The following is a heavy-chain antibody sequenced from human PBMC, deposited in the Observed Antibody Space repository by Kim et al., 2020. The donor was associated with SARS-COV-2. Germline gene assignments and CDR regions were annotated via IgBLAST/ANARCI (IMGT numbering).Heavy chain of an antibody. J-gene: IGHJ6*02. CDR1: GYTFTGYY. V-gene: IGHV1-2*02. CDR3: ARTVDSSGYYGYYYYYGMDV. D-gene: IGHD3-22*01. Sequence: ASVKVSCKASGYTFTGYYMHWVRQAPGQGLEWMGWINPNSGGTNYAQKFQGRVTMTRDTSISTAYMELSRLRSDDTAVYYCARTVDSSGYYGYYYYYGMDVWGQGTTVTVSS. CDR2: INPNSGGT.